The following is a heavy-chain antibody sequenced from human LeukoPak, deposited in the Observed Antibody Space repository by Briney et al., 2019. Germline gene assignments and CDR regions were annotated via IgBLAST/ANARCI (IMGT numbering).Heavy chain of an antibody. J-gene: IGHJ4*02. Sequence: GGTLRLSCEASGFTFSNYGMSWVRQAPGKGLEWVSDISGSGGTTYYADSVKGRFTISRDNSKNTLYLQMNSLRAEDTAVYYCAKLAGGLLLERKYYFDYWGQGTLVTVSS. CDR2: ISGSGGTT. D-gene: IGHD3-10*01. V-gene: IGHV3-23*01. CDR1: GFTFSNYG. CDR3: AKLAGGLLLERKYYFDY.